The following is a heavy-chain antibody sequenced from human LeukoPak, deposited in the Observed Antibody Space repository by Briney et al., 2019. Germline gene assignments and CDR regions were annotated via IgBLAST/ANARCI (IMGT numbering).Heavy chain of an antibody. D-gene: IGHD1-26*01. CDR1: GVIFSIYG. Sequence: PGGSLRLSCAASGVIFSIYGMHWVRQAPGKGLEWVAYIWHDGSNKYYADSVKGGFTISRDTTKNTLYLQMNSLRAEDTAVSYCAREWELRLGNDAFDIWGQGTMVNVSS. CDR2: IWHDGSNK. V-gene: IGHV3-33*01. CDR3: AREWELRLGNDAFDI. J-gene: IGHJ3*02.